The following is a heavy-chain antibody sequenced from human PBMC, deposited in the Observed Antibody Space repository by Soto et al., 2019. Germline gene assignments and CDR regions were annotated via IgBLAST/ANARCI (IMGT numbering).Heavy chain of an antibody. Sequence: SETLSLTCTVSGGSISSRGYYWGWIRQPPGKGLEWIGSIYYSGGTYYNPSLKSRVTLSVDTSKNQFCLKLSSVTAAVTAVYYWAALVGATEWNDCWGQATLGTAS. CDR1: GGSISSRGYY. J-gene: IGHJ4*02. D-gene: IGHD1-26*01. CDR3: AALVGATEWNDC. CDR2: IYYSGGT. V-gene: IGHV4-39*01.